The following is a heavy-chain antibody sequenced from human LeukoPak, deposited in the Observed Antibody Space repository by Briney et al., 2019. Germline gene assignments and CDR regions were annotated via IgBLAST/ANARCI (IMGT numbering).Heavy chain of an antibody. CDR1: GFTFDDYT. D-gene: IGHD4-11*01. CDR2: IKWDGGNT. V-gene: IGHV3-43*01. Sequence: GGSLRLSYVASGFTFDDYTMHWVRQAPGKGLEWISLIKWDGGNTYYANSVKGRFTISRDNSKNSLYLQMDSLRGEDTAVYYCTREYLTVSYFDYWGQGTLVTVSS. J-gene: IGHJ4*02. CDR3: TREYLTVSYFDY.